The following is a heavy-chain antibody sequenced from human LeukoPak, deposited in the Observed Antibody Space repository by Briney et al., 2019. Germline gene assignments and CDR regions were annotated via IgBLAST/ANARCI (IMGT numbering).Heavy chain of an antibody. CDR1: GGSFSGYY. D-gene: IGHD3-10*01. J-gene: IGHJ5*02. V-gene: IGHV4-34*01. Sequence: SETLSLTCAVYGGSFSGYYWSWIRQPPGKGLEWIGEINHSGSTNYNPSLKSRVTISVDTSKNQFSLKLSSVTAADTAVYYCARALLWFGELSFRFDPWGQGTLVTVSS. CDR2: INHSGST. CDR3: ARALLWFGELSFRFDP.